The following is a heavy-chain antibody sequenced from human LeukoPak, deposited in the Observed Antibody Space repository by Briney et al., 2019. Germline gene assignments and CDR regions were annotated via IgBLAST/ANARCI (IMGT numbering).Heavy chain of an antibody. J-gene: IGHJ4*02. D-gene: IGHD6-19*01. CDR2: ISGSGGST. V-gene: IGHV3-23*01. Sequence: GGSLRLSCAASGFTFSSYAMSWVRQAPGKGLEWVSAISGSGGSTYYADSVKGRFTISRDNSKNTLYLQMNSLRAEDTAVYYCAKGRQWLGRLFDYWGQETLVTVSS. CDR1: GFTFSSYA. CDR3: AKGRQWLGRLFDY.